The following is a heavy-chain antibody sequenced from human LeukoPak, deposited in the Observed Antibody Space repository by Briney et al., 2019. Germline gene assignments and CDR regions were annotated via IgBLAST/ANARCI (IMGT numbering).Heavy chain of an antibody. D-gene: IGHD6-13*01. Sequence: ASVKVSCKASGYTFTSYDINWVRQATGQGLEWMGGIIPIFGTANYAQKFQGRVTITADESTSTAYMELSSLRSEDTAVYYCARAGAAADPGAFDIWGQGTMVTVSS. V-gene: IGHV1-69*13. CDR1: GYTFTSYD. J-gene: IGHJ3*02. CDR3: ARAGAAADPGAFDI. CDR2: IIPIFGTA.